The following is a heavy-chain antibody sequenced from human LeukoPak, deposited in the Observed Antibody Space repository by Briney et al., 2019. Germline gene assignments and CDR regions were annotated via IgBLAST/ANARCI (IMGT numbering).Heavy chain of an antibody. CDR1: GYTFTNYG. D-gene: IGHD3-10*01. V-gene: IGHV1-18*01. Sequence: GASVKVSCKASGYTFTNYGISWVRQAPGQGLEWMGWISAYNGHTKYAQKVQGRVTMTRDLSTSTVYMELSSLRSEDTAVYYCARDPDYGSGLYYFDYWGQGTLVTVSS. CDR3: ARDPDYGSGLYYFDY. J-gene: IGHJ4*02. CDR2: ISAYNGHT.